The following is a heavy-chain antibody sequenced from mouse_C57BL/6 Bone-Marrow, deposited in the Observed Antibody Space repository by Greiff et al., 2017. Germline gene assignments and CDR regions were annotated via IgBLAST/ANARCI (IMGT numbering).Heavy chain of an antibody. V-gene: IGHV1-52*01. CDR2: IDPSDSET. J-gene: IGHJ2*01. CDR3: ARSDYSNYVYYFDY. D-gene: IGHD2-5*01. CDR1: GYTFTSYW. Sequence: QVQLKQPGAELVRPGSSVKLSCKASGYTFTSYWMHWVKQRPIQGLEWIGNIDPSDSETHYNQKFTDKATLTVDKYSSTAYMQLSSLTSEDSAVYCCARSDYSNYVYYFDYWGQGTTLTVSS.